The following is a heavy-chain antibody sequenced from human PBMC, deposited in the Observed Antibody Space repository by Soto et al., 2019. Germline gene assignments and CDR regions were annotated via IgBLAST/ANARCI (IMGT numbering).Heavy chain of an antibody. CDR2: IYYSGST. J-gene: IGHJ4*02. V-gene: IGHV4-59*11. Sequence: SETLSLTCNVTGDSIKTHYWSWIRQAPGKGLEWIGYIYYSGSTPYNPSLKRRVTISADTAKNQFSLRPTSLTAADTAVYYCASGWMAAFDNWGQGALVTVSS. CDR1: GDSIKTHY. D-gene: IGHD2-2*03. CDR3: ASGWMAAFDN.